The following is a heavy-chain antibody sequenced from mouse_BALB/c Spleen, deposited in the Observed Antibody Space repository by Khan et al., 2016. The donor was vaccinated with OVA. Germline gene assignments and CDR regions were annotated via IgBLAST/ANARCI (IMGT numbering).Heavy chain of an antibody. CDR2: ISYSGST. D-gene: IGHD1-2*01. CDR3: ARTARIKY. Sequence: EVQLVETGPGLVKPSQSLSLTCTVTGYSITSGYGWNWIRQFPGNKLEWMGYISYSGSTNYNPSLKSRISITRDTSKNQFFLQLNSVTPEDTATYYCARTARIKYWGQGTTLTVSS. CDR1: GYSITSGYG. J-gene: IGHJ2*01. V-gene: IGHV3-2*02.